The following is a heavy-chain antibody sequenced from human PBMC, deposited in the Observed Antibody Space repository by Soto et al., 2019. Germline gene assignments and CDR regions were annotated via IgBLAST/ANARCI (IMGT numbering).Heavy chain of an antibody. CDR3: AIDGGSGTYYVDY. Sequence: GASVKVSCKASGYTFTNYHIHWVRQVPGQGLEWMGIINHGGYSTSYAQKFQGRFTVTRDSSTSTVDMELSSLRSEDTAVYYCAIDGGSGTYYVDYWGQGIQVTVSS. J-gene: IGHJ4*02. V-gene: IGHV1-46*01. CDR2: INHGGYST. D-gene: IGHD3-10*01. CDR1: GYTFTNYH.